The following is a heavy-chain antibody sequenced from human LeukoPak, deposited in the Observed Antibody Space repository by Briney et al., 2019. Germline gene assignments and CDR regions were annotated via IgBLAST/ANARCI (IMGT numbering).Heavy chain of an antibody. CDR1: GFTFSRYG. CDR3: AKAAFLCSTSCYHYYMDV. CDR2: IRYDGSNK. J-gene: IGHJ6*03. Sequence: PGGSLRLSCAASGFTFSRYGMHWVRQAPGKGLEWVAFIRYDGSNKYYADSVKGRFTISRDNSKNTLYLQMNSLRAEDTAVYYCAKAAFLCSTSCYHYYMDVWGKGTRSPSP. D-gene: IGHD2-2*01. V-gene: IGHV3-30*02.